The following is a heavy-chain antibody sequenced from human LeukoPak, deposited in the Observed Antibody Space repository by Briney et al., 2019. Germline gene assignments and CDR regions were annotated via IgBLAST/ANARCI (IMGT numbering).Heavy chain of an antibody. J-gene: IGHJ4*02. CDR1: GGSISSSSYY. Sequence: PSETLSLTCTVSGGSISSSSYYCGWIRQPPVNGLEWIGSSYYSRSTYYNPSLKSRHTISVDPSKNQFSLNLSSVTAAVSPGYYCARHLPFIYYFDYWGQGTLVTVSS. V-gene: IGHV4-39*01. CDR2: SYYSRST. CDR3: ARHLPFIYYFDY. D-gene: IGHD3-10*01.